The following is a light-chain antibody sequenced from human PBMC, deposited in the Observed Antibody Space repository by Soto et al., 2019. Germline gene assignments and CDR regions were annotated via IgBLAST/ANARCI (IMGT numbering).Light chain of an antibody. J-gene: IGKJ2*01. CDR3: QQHNSYLYT. CDR1: QSINRW. V-gene: IGKV1-5*01. CDR2: DAS. Sequence: DIPMTQSPSTLSASVGDRVTITCRASQSINRWLAWYQQKPGKAPKLLINDASSLESGVPSRFSGSGSVKEFTLTISSLPPDDYAPYYCQQHNSYLYTFGQGTKLEIK.